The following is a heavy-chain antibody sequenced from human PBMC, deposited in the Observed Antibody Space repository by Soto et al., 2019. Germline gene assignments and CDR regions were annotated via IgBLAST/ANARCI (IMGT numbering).Heavy chain of an antibody. J-gene: IGHJ4*02. CDR3: ASSYYYATSGYYQFDS. Sequence: QVQLVQSGAEVKKPGSSVKVSCKASGGTFSNYAISWVQQAPGQGLEWMGGIIPLIGTADYAQKFQGRVKLTADESTKTAYMELSSLTSEDMAVYFCASSYYYATSGYYQFDSWGQGTLVTVSS. D-gene: IGHD3-22*01. CDR2: IIPLIGTA. CDR1: GGTFSNYA. V-gene: IGHV1-69*01.